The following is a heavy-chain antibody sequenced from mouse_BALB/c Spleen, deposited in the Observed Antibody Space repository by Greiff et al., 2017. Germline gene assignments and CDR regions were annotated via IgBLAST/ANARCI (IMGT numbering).Heavy chain of an antibody. CDR1: GFTFSSFG. CDR2: ISSGSSTI. J-gene: IGHJ2*01. CDR3: ARNYGYFDY. D-gene: IGHD1-1*01. V-gene: IGHV5-17*02. Sequence: EVKLMESGGGLVQPGGSRSLSCAASGFTFSSFGMHWVRQAPEKGLEWVAYISSGSSTIYYADTVKGRFTISRDNPKNTLFLQMTSLRSEDTAMYYCARNYGYFDYWGQGTTLTVSS.